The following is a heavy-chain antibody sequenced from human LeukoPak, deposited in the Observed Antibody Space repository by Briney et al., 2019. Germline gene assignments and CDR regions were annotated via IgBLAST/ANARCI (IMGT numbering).Heavy chain of an antibody. CDR3: ARAPMATIRALFPSYYFDY. Sequence: GGSLRLSCAASGFTFSSYWMTWVRQAPGKGLEWVANIKHDGSEKYFVDSVKGRFTVSRDNAKNSLYLQMNSLRAEDTAVYYCARAPMATIRALFPSYYFDYWGQGTLVTVSS. D-gene: IGHD5-12*01. CDR2: IKHDGSEK. V-gene: IGHV3-7*01. CDR1: GFTFSSYW. J-gene: IGHJ4*02.